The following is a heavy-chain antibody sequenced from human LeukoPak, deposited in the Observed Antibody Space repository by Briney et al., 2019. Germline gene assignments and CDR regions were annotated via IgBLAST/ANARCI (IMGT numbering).Heavy chain of an antibody. CDR3: ARGYDSSAYYPFNY. J-gene: IGHJ4*02. CDR2: ISDSGST. CDR1: GGSLSTRH. V-gene: IGHV4-59*11. Sequence: PSETLSLTCVVSGGSLSTRHWSWIRQSPGRGLGWIGYISDSGSTNYNPSLKSRVTISVDTSKNQFSLMLSSVTAADTAVYYCARGYDSSAYYPFNYWGQGTLVTVSS. D-gene: IGHD3-22*01.